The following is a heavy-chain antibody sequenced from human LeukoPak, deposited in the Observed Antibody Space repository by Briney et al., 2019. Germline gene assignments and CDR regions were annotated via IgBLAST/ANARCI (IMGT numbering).Heavy chain of an antibody. V-gene: IGHV4-59*01. CDR3: ARSGYSSSWYYFDY. Sequence: PSQTLSLTCTVSGGSISSYYWSWIRQPPGKGLEWIGYIYYSGSTNYNPSLKRRVTISVDTSKNQFSLKLSSVTAADTAVYYCARSGYSSSWYYFDYWGQGTLVTVSS. CDR1: GGSISSYY. J-gene: IGHJ4*02. D-gene: IGHD6-13*01. CDR2: IYYSGST.